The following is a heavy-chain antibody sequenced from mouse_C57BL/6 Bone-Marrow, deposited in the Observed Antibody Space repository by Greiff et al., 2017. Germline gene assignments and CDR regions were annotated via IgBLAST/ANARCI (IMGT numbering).Heavy chain of an antibody. CDR1: GYTFTSSW. J-gene: IGHJ1*03. CDR3: ARYYDGYYVDFDV. D-gene: IGHD2-3*01. Sequence: QVQLQQPGAELVKPGASVKLSCKASGYTFTSSWMHWVKQRPGQGLEGIGMIHPNSGSTNYNEKFKSKATLTVDKSSSTAYMQLSSLTSEDSAVYYCARYYDGYYVDFDVWGTGTTVTVSS. CDR2: IHPNSGST. V-gene: IGHV1-64*01.